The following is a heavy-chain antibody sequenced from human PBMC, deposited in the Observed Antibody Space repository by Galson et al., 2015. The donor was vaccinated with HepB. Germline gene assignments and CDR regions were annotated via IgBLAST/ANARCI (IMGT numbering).Heavy chain of an antibody. CDR3: ARVLTHWYCDL. D-gene: IGHD4-23*01. J-gene: IGHJ2*01. CDR1: GFSFGTSW. Sequence: SCAASGFSFGTSWMTWFRRAPGKGLEWVANIAPDGSEVFYVHSVKGRFTISRDNARNSLYLQVHSLRADDTAEYYCARVLTHWYCDLWGRGTLVTVSP. CDR2: IAPDGSEV. V-gene: IGHV3-7*01.